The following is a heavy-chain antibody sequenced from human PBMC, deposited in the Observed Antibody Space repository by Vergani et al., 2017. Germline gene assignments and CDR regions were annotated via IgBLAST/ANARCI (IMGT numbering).Heavy chain of an antibody. CDR2: ISGSGGST. D-gene: IGHD6-6*01. J-gene: IGHJ4*02. CDR3: AKGIAARPLYFDY. CDR1: GFTFDDYA. Sequence: EVQLVESGGGLVQPGRSLRLSCAASGFTFDDYAMHWVRQAPGKGLEWVSAISGSGGSTYYADSVKGRFTISRDNSKNTLYLQMNSLRAEDTAVYYCAKGIAARPLYFDYWGQGTLVTVSS. V-gene: IGHV3-23*04.